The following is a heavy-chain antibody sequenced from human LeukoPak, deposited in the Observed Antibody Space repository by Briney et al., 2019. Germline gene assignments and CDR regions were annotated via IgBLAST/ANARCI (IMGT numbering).Heavy chain of an antibody. CDR3: ARADIVVVPAAFKGYYYYGMDV. J-gene: IGHJ6*04. CDR1: GFTFSSYS. D-gene: IGHD2-2*01. CDR2: ISSSSSYI. Sequence: RTGGSLRLSCAASGFTFSSYSMNWVRQAPGKGLEWVSSISSSSSYIYYADSVKGRFTISRDNAKNSLYLQMNSLRAEDTAVYYCARADIVVVPAAFKGYYYYGMDVWGKGTTVIVSS. V-gene: IGHV3-21*01.